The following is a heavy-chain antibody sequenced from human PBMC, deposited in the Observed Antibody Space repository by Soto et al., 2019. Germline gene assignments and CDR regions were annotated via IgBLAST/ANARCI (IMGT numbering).Heavy chain of an antibody. V-gene: IGHV1-8*01. CDR2: MNPNSGNT. Sequence: QVQLVQSGAEVKKPGASVKVSCKASGYTFTSYDINWVRQATGQGLEWMGWMNPNSGNTGYAQKFQGRVNMTRNTSISTAYMELSSLRSEDTAVYYCARAVHYYYDSSGYYYGVFYFDYWGQGTLVTVSS. CDR1: GYTFTSYD. CDR3: ARAVHYYYDSSGYYYGVFYFDY. J-gene: IGHJ4*02. D-gene: IGHD3-22*01.